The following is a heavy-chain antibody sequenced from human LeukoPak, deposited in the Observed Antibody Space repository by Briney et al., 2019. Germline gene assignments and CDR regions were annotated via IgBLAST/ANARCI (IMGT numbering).Heavy chain of an antibody. CDR1: GLTFSSYG. CDR3: AKGYSGYDYAFDI. D-gene: IGHD5-12*01. J-gene: IGHJ3*02. CDR2: ISYDGSNK. V-gene: IGHV3-30*18. Sequence: GGSLRLSCAASGLTFSSYGTHWVRQAPGKGLEWVALISYDGSNKYYADSVKGRFTISRDNSKNTLYLQMNSLRAEDTAVYYCAKGYSGYDYAFDIWGQGTMVTVSS.